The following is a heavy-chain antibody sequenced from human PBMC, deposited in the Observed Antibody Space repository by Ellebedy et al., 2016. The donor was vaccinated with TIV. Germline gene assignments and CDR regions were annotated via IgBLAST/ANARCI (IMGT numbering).Heavy chain of an antibody. CDR2: IYYSGST. V-gene: IGHV4-59*12. Sequence: SETLSLXXTVSGGSISSYYWSWIRQPPGKGLEWIGYIYYSGSTNYNPSLKSRVTISVDTSKNQFSLKLSSVTAADTAVYYCARVGYSSGWDDYWGQGTLVTISS. CDR1: GGSISSYY. J-gene: IGHJ4*02. CDR3: ARVGYSSGWDDY. D-gene: IGHD6-19*01.